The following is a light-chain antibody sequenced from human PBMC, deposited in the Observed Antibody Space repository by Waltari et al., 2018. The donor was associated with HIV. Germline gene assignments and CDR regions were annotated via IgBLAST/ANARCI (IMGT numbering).Light chain of an antibody. CDR2: VVS. V-gene: IGLV2-11*01. CDR3: CSDAGSDVV. Sequence: QSALTQPRSVSGSPGQSVTISCTGTSRDVGGYNYVSWYQQHPGKAPKLMIYVVSKRPSGVPDRFSGSKSGNTASLTISGLQAEDEADYYCCSDAGSDVVFGGGTKLTVL. J-gene: IGLJ2*01. CDR1: SRDVGGYNY.